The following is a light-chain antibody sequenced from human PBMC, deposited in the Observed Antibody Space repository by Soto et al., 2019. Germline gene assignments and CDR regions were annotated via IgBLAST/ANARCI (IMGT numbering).Light chain of an antibody. CDR2: AAS. CDR3: HQYGISPPT. CDR1: QGINTW. V-gene: IGKV1-12*01. Sequence: DIQMTQSPSSVSASVGDRVTITCRASQGINTWLAWYQQKTGKAPKLLIYAASSLQSGVPSRFSGSGSGTDFTLTISSLQPEDFAVFYCHQYGISPPTFGQGTKVDIK. J-gene: IGKJ1*01.